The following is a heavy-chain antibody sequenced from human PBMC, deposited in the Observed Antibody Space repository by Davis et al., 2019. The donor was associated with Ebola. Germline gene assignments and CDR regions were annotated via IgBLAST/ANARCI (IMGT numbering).Heavy chain of an antibody. V-gene: IGHV1-46*01. CDR2: INPSGGST. Sequence: AASVKVSCKASGYTFTSYYMHWVRQAPGQGLEWMGIINPSGGSTSYAQKFQGRVTMTRDTSTSTVYMELSSLRSEDTAVYYCARGGGYGDYVVKEDNWFDPWGQGTLVTVSS. CDR3: ARGGGYGDYVVKEDNWFDP. D-gene: IGHD4-17*01. CDR1: GYTFTSYY. J-gene: IGHJ5*02.